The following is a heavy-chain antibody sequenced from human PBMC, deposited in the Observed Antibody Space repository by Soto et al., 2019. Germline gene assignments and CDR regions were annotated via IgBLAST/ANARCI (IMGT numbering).Heavy chain of an antibody. CDR3: VKSRGGNNCDFFV. D-gene: IGHD1-20*01. CDR2: ISGNGDPP. J-gene: IGHJ4*02. V-gene: IGHV3-64D*06. Sequence: GALRVSSLAAGVTLSRDAMHWVRASPGKGLEYVSGISGNGDPPFYADSVKGRFTISRDNSKNTLYLQMSSLGADDTAVYYCVKSRGGNNCDFFVWGQGALVTVSS. CDR1: GVTLSRDA.